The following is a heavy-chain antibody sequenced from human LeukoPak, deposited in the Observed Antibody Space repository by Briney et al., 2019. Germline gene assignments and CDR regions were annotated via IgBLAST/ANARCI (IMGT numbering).Heavy chain of an antibody. CDR2: ISYSGGT. CDR1: GGSISSYY. D-gene: IGHD3-22*01. J-gene: IGHJ3*02. Sequence: PPETLSLTCTVSGGSISSYYWTWIRQPPGKGLEWIGYISYSGGTNYNPSLKSRVTISVDTSKNQFSLKLSSVTAADTAVYYCARPGNYYDSSGRFDIWGQGTMVTVSS. V-gene: IGHV4-59*08. CDR3: ARPGNYYDSSGRFDI.